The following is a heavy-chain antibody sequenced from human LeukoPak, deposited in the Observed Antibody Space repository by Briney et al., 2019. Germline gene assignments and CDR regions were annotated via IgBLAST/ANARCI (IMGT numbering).Heavy chain of an antibody. CDR1: GFTVSSNY. J-gene: IGHJ4*02. D-gene: IGHD3-10*01. Sequence: GGSLRLSCAAPGFTVSSNYMSWVRQAPGKGLEWVSVIYSGGSTYYADSVKGRFTISRDNSKNTLYLQMNSLRAEDTAVYYCAREGLGELLRGFDSWGQGTLVTVSS. V-gene: IGHV3-66*01. CDR2: IYSGGST. CDR3: AREGLGELLRGFDS.